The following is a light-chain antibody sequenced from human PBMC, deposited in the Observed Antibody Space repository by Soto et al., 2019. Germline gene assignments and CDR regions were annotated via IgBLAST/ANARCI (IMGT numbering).Light chain of an antibody. CDR2: RNN. Sequence: VLNQPPSASGTPGQRVTISCSGSSSNIGSNYVYWYQQLPGTAPKLLIYRNNQRPSGVPDRFSGSKSGTSASLAISGLRSEDEADYYCAAWDDSLSGPHYVFGTGTKVTVL. J-gene: IGLJ1*01. CDR1: SSNIGSNY. V-gene: IGLV1-47*01. CDR3: AAWDDSLSGPHYV.